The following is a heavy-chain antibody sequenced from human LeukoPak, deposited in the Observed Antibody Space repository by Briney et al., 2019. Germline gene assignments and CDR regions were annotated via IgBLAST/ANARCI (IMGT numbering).Heavy chain of an antibody. D-gene: IGHD2-21*01. V-gene: IGHV3-48*03. J-gene: IGHJ4*02. CDR2: ISSSGSTI. Sequence: PGGSLRLSCAASGFTFSSYEMNWVRQAPGKGLEWVSYISSSGSTIYYADSVKGRFTISRDNSKNTLYLQMNSLRAEDAAVYFCAKAPVTSCRGAYCYPFDSWGQGTPVTVSS. CDR1: GFTFSSYE. CDR3: AKAPVTSCRGAYCYPFDS.